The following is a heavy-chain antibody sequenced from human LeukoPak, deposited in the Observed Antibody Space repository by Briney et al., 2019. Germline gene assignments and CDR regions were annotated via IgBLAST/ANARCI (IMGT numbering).Heavy chain of an antibody. V-gene: IGHV3-21*01. D-gene: IGHD1-26*01. CDR2: ISSSSYI. Sequence: GGSLRLSCAASGFTFSSYSMNWVRQAPGKGLEWVSSISSSSYIYYADSVKGRFTISRDNAKNSLYLQMNSLRAEDTAVYYCARDSRGVGATNAFDIWGQGTMVTVSS. J-gene: IGHJ3*02. CDR3: ARDSRGVGATNAFDI. CDR1: GFTFSSYS.